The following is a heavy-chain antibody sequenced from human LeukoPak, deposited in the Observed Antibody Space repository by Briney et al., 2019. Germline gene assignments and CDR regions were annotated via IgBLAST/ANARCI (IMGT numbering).Heavy chain of an antibody. V-gene: IGHV3-74*01. D-gene: IGHD3-10*01. Sequence: GGSLTLSCAASGFSFSTYWLHWVRQDEGKGLVWVSRINPDGRTTDYADSGKGRFSISRDNAKRTLYLEMNSLRAEDTAVYDCARGDWNFGGLLFWGQGTVVTVSS. CDR3: ARGDWNFGGLLF. J-gene: IGHJ4*02. CDR1: GFSFSTYW. CDR2: INPDGRTT.